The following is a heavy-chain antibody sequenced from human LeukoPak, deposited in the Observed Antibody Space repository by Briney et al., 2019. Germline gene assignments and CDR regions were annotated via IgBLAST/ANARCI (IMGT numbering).Heavy chain of an antibody. V-gene: IGHV3-48*03. CDR2: ISSSGSTI. J-gene: IGHJ4*02. D-gene: IGHD6-19*01. CDR1: GFTFSSYE. CDR3: AREVTPSSGQLVRY. Sequence: PGGSLRLSCAASGFTFSSYEMNWVRQAPGKGLEWVSYISSSGSTIYYADSVKGRSTISRDNAKNSLYLQMDSLRAEDTAVYYCAREVTPSSGQLVRYWGQGTLVTVSS.